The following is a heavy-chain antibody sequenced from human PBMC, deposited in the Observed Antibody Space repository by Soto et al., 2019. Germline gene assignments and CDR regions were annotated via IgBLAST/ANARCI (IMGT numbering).Heavy chain of an antibody. V-gene: IGHV1-69*13. Sequence: ASVKVSCKASGGTFSSYAISWVRQAPGQGLEWMGGIIPIFGTANYAQKFQGRVTITADESTSTAYMELSSLRSEDTAVYYCARGGYYYDSSGYYVGIDYRGQG. D-gene: IGHD3-22*01. CDR3: ARGGYYYDSSGYYVGIDY. J-gene: IGHJ4*02. CDR1: GGTFSSYA. CDR2: IIPIFGTA.